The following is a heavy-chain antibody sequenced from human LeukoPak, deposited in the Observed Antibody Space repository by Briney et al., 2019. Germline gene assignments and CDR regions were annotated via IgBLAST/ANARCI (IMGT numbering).Heavy chain of an antibody. CDR3: AKTYDSDYYVMDG. V-gene: IGHV3-30*18. J-gene: IGHJ6*02. Sequence: PGGSLRLSCAASGFTFSSYGMHWVRQAPGKGLEWVAVISYDGSNKYYADSVKGRFTISRDNSKNTLYLQMNSLRGEDTAVYYCAKTYDSDYYVMDGWGQATTVSVCS. CDR1: GFTFSSYG. CDR2: ISYDGSNK. D-gene: IGHD3-16*01.